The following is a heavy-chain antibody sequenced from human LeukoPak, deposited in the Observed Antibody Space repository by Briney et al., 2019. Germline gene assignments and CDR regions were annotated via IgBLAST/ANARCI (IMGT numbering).Heavy chain of an antibody. V-gene: IGHV3-66*01. D-gene: IGHD6-13*01. CDR1: GVTVSSNY. CDR3: ATTPGSSWYEGLAL. CDR2: SYSGGST. J-gene: IGHJ4*02. Sequence: GSPRPSPALSGVTVSSNYINWGRQAPGQGVKWGSGSYSGGSTYYADSVKGRITISRDNSKNTLYLQMNSLRAEDTAVYYCATTPGSSWYEGLALWGQGTLVTVSS.